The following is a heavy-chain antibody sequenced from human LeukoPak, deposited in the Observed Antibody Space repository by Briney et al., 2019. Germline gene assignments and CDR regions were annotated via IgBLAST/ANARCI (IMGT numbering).Heavy chain of an antibody. V-gene: IGHV3-20*04. CDR1: GSTFDDYG. CDR2: INWDGGAY. D-gene: IGHD2-15*01. Sequence: PGGSLRLSCTDSGSTFDDYGMTWVRQAPGKGLEWVSGINWDGGAYNYGASVKGRFIISRDNAKNSLYLEMNSLRVEDTAVYSCARDLSSSWYSLAYWGQGILVTVSS. J-gene: IGHJ4*02. CDR3: ARDLSSSWYSLAY.